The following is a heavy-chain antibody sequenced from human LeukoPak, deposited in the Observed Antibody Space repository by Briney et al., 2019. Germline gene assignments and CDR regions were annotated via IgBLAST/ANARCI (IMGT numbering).Heavy chain of an antibody. V-gene: IGHV4-31*03. D-gene: IGHD7-27*01. CDR1: GGSITSGGYN. J-gene: IGHJ4*02. Sequence: TSQTLSLTCTVSGGSITSGGYNWSWIRQLPGKGLEWIGYIYYSGTTSYNPSLKSRLTISLDTSENQFSLKLSSVTAADTAVYYCARGSTGDKSNNWGQGTLVTVSS. CDR2: IYYSGTT. CDR3: ARGSTGDKSNN.